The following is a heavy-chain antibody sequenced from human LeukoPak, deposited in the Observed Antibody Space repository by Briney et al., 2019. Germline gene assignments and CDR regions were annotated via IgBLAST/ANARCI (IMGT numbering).Heavy chain of an antibody. Sequence: PGGSLRLSCAASGFTFSDYYMSWIRQAPGKGLEWIGEIYHSGGANYKPSLKSRVTMSVDTSKNHFSLKLTSVTAADTAVYYCAYNRNFALDNWGQGTLVTVSS. CDR2: IYHSGGA. CDR1: GFTFSDYY. CDR3: AYNRNFALDN. J-gene: IGHJ4*02. V-gene: IGHV4-34*08. D-gene: IGHD1-14*01.